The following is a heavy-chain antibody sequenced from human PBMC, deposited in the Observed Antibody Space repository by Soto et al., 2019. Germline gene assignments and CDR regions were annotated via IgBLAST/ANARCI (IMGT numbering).Heavy chain of an antibody. Sequence: QVQLLQSGGEVKKPGASVKVSCKASGYSFASFGISWVRQAPGQGLEWMGWISGDHGNTNYAQKVQGRVTMTKDTSTSTAYMEVRSLRSDDTAVYYCSRDIGDFLSGLESWGQGTLVTVSS. V-gene: IGHV1-18*01. J-gene: IGHJ4*02. CDR3: SRDIGDFLSGLES. CDR1: GYSFASFG. CDR2: ISGDHGNT. D-gene: IGHD3-3*01.